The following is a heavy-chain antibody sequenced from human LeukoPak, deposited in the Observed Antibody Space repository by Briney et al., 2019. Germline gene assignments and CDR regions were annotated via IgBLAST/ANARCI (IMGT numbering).Heavy chain of an antibody. CDR2: FDPEDGET. D-gene: IGHD6-19*01. Sequence: ASVKVSCKVSGYTLTELSMHWVRQAPGKGLEWMGGFDPEDGETIHAQKFQGRVTMAEDTSTDTAYMELSSLRSEDTAVYYCATAPIGAVAGTFFDYWGQGTLVTVSS. CDR3: ATAPIGAVAGTFFDY. J-gene: IGHJ4*02. CDR1: GYTLTELS. V-gene: IGHV1-24*01.